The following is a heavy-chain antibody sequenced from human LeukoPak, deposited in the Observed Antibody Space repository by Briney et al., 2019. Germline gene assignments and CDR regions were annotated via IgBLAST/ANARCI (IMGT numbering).Heavy chain of an antibody. Sequence: GESLKISCQASGYIFSNYWIGWVRQMPGKGLEWMAIIYPGDSETKYSPSFQGQVTISADKSISTAYLQWSSLKASDTAMYYCARLFSSWSFDYWGQGTLVTVSS. CDR2: IYPGDSET. CDR1: GYIFSNYW. CDR3: ARLFSSWSFDY. J-gene: IGHJ4*02. D-gene: IGHD6-13*01. V-gene: IGHV5-51*01.